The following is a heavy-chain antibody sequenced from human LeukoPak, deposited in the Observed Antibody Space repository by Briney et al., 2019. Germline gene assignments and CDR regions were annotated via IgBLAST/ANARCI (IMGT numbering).Heavy chain of an antibody. V-gene: IGHV1-69*06. CDR2: IIPIFGTA. CDR3: AREDIVVKNYYYYGMDV. J-gene: IGHJ6*04. CDR1: GGTFSSYA. Sequence: SVKVSCKASGGTFSSYAISWVRQAPGQGLEWMGGIIPIFGTANYAQKFQGRVTITADKSTSTAYMELSSLRSEDTAVYYCAREDIVVKNYYYYGMDVWGKGTTVTVSS. D-gene: IGHD2-15*01.